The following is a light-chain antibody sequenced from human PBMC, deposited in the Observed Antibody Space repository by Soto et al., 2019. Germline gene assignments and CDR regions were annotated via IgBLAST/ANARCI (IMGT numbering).Light chain of an antibody. J-gene: IGKJ4*01. CDR1: QSVNSK. Sequence: EIVMTQSPATLSVSPGERATLSCRASQSVNSKLAWYQQKPGRAPRLLIYGASTRATGIPARFSGSGSGTEFTLTISSLQSEDFAVYYCQQRINWPLTFGGGTKVDIK. CDR3: QQRINWPLT. CDR2: GAS. V-gene: IGKV3-15*01.